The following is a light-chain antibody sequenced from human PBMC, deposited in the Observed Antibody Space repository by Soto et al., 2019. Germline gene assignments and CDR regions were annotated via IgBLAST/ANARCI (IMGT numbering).Light chain of an antibody. V-gene: IGLV2-14*01. J-gene: IGLJ2*01. CDR1: SSDVGGYNY. CDR2: EVT. Sequence: QSALTQPASVSGSPGQSITISCTGTSSDVGGYNYVSWYQHHPGKAPKLMIYEVTNRPSGVSNRFSGSKSGNTASLTISGLHAEDEADYYCSSYTGSSVVFGGGTKLTVL. CDR3: SSYTGSSVV.